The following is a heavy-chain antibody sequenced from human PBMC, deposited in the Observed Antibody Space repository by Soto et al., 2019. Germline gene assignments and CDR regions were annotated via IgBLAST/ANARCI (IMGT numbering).Heavy chain of an antibody. CDR2: IYHSGST. Sequence: SETLSLTCAVSSGSISSNNWWSWVRQPPRKGLEWIGEIYHSGSTNYNPSLKSRVTISVDKSKNQFCLKLSSVTAADTAVYYCACCRGGTVTTNYFDYWDQGPLVNV. V-gene: IGHV4-4*02. CDR3: ACCRGGTVTTNYFDY. CDR1: SGSISSNNW. D-gene: IGHD2-15*01. J-gene: IGHJ4*02.